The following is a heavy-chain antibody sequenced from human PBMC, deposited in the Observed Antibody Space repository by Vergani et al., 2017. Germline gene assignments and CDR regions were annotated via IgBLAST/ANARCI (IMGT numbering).Heavy chain of an antibody. J-gene: IGHJ3*02. V-gene: IGHV3-30*18. CDR2: ISYDGSNK. Sequence: VQLVESGGGLVKPGGSLRLSCAASGFTFSSYGMHWVRQAPGKGLEWVAVISYDGSNKYYADSVKGRFTISRDNSKNTLYLQMNSLRAEDTAVYYCAKRSRTIFGVVADAFDIWGQGTMVTVSS. CDR1: GFTFSSYG. D-gene: IGHD3-3*01. CDR3: AKRSRTIFGVVADAFDI.